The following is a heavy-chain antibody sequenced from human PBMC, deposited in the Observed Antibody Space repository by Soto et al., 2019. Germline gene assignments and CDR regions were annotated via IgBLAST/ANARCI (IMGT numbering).Heavy chain of an antibody. CDR1: GFIFSNNG. D-gene: IGHD2-8*01. CDR2: MSYDGSDT. V-gene: IGHV3-30*03. J-gene: IGHJ4*02. Sequence: PGGSLRLSCVGSGFIFSNNGMHWVRQTPGKGLEWVAFMSYDGSDTFYADSVKGRFTISRDNSKNTLFLHMSNLRADDTAVYYCARDRDAYCSKGVCSGPYFDYWGRGTLVTVSS. CDR3: ARDRDAYCSKGVCSGPYFDY.